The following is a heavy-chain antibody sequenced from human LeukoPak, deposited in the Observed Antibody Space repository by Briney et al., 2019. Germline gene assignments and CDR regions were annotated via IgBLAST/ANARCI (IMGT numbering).Heavy chain of an antibody. J-gene: IGHJ3*02. V-gene: IGHV1-58*02. CDR2: IIVGSGNT. CDR1: GFTFTSSA. D-gene: IGHD6-6*01. CDR3: AFARRNHDAFDI. Sequence: ASVKVSCKASGFTFTSSAMQWVRQARGQRLEWIGWIIVGSGNTNYAQKFQERVTITGDMSTSTAYMELSSLRSEDTAVYYCAFARRNHDAFDIWGQGTMVTVSS.